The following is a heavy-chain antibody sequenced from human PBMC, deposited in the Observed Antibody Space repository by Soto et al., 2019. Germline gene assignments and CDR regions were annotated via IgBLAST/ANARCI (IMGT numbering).Heavy chain of an antibody. Sequence: QVQLVESGGGVVQPGRSLTLSCAVSGFTFSSYAFHWVRQAPGKRLEWVAVISFDGSKKYYADSVRGRFTISRDNSKSTLYLQMNSLRAEDTAVYYCSRDLGYCSSTSCYANYRYYYGLDVWGQGTTVTVSS. CDR2: ISFDGSKK. CDR3: SRDLGYCSSTSCYANYRYYYGLDV. CDR1: GFTFSSYA. D-gene: IGHD2-2*01. V-gene: IGHV3-30-3*01. J-gene: IGHJ6*02.